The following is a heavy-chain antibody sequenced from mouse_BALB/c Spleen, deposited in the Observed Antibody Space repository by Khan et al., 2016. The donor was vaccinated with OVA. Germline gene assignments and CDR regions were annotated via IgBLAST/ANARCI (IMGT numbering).Heavy chain of an antibody. CDR2: IWSDGTT. CDR3: ARQPYYHYYVMDY. Sequence: VQLQESGPGLVAPSQSLSITCTISGFSLTNYGVHWVRQPPGKGLEWLVVIWSDGTTTYDSALKSRLTISKDNSKSQVFLKMDSIQTDATAMYYCARQPYYHYYVMDYWGQGTSVTVSS. V-gene: IGHV2-6-1*01. D-gene: IGHD2-10*01. CDR1: GFSLTNYG. J-gene: IGHJ4*01.